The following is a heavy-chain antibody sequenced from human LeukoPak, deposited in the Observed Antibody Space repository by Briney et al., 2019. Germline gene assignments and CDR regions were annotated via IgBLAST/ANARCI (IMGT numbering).Heavy chain of an antibody. CDR2: ISSSSSYI. Sequence: GGSLRLSCAASGFTFSSYSMNWVRQAPGKGLEWVSSISSSSSYIYYADSVKGRFTISRDNAKNSLYLQMNSRRAEDTAVYYCARVAVAARPDGYYFDYWGQGTLVTVSS. D-gene: IGHD6-6*01. J-gene: IGHJ4*02. V-gene: IGHV3-21*01. CDR3: ARVAVAARPDGYYFDY. CDR1: GFTFSSYS.